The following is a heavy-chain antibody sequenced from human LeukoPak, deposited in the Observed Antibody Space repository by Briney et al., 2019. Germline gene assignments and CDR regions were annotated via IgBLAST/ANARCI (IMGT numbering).Heavy chain of an antibody. CDR2: ISGSGSST. D-gene: IGHD3-16*02. CDR1: GFTFSSYA. V-gene: IGHV3-23*01. J-gene: IGHJ4*02. CDR3: AKDLWGASYHY. Sequence: GGSLRLSCAASGFTFSSYAMSWVRQAPGKGLEWVSAISGSGSSTYYADSVKGRFTISRDNSRNTLYLQMNSLRAEDTAVYYCAKDLWGASYHYWGQGTLVTVSS.